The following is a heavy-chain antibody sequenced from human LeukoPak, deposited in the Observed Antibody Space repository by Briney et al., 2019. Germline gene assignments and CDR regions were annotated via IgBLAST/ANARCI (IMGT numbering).Heavy chain of an antibody. CDR2: ISSNGGST. J-gene: IGHJ4*02. D-gene: IGHD2-2*01. Sequence: PGGSLRLSCAASGFTFSSYAMHWVRQAPGKGLEYVSAISSNGGSTYYANSVKGRFTISRDNSKNMLYLQMGSLRAEDMAVYYCARAAHCSSTSCYGGFGDYWGQGTLVTVSS. V-gene: IGHV3-64*01. CDR1: GFTFSSYA. CDR3: ARAAHCSSTSCYGGFGDY.